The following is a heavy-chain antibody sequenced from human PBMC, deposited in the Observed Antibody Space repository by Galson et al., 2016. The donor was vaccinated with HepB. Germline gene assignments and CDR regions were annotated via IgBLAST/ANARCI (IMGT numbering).Heavy chain of an antibody. CDR1: GFTFSNYW. D-gene: IGHD1-26*01. Sequence: SLRLSCAASGFTFSNYWMSWVRQAAGKGLEWVANIKQDESEKYYMDSVKGRFTITRDNAKNSLYLQMNSLRAEDTAVYYCARDRPRDFFWSGSYAGFDYWGQGTPVTVSS. CDR2: IKQDESEK. CDR3: ARDRPRDFFWSGSYAGFDY. J-gene: IGHJ4*02. V-gene: IGHV3-7*01.